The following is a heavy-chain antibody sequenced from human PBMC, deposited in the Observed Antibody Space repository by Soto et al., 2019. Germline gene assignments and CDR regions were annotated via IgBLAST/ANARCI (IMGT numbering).Heavy chain of an antibody. CDR3: ARGASYSSGWYRGYYYYYGMDV. D-gene: IGHD6-19*01. Sequence: QVQLVESGGGVVQPGRSLRLSCAASGFTFSSYAMHWVRQAPGKGLEWVAVISYDGSNKYYADSVKGRFTIPRDNSRNTLYLQMNSLRAEDTAVYYCARGASYSSGWYRGYYYYYGMDVWGQGTTVTVSS. J-gene: IGHJ6*02. CDR2: ISYDGSNK. V-gene: IGHV3-30-3*01. CDR1: GFTFSSYA.